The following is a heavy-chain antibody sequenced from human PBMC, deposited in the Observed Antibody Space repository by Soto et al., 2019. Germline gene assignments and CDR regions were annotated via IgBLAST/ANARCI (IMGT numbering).Heavy chain of an antibody. J-gene: IGHJ6*02. D-gene: IGHD6-6*01. CDR3: ARHVAARPRYYYGMDV. Sequence: SETLSLTCTVSGGSISSSSYYWGWIRQPPGKGLEWIGSIYYSGSTYYNPSLKSRVTISVDTSKIQFSLKLSSVTAADTAVYYCARHVAARPRYYYGMDVWGQGTTVTVSS. V-gene: IGHV4-39*01. CDR2: IYYSGST. CDR1: GGSISSSSYY.